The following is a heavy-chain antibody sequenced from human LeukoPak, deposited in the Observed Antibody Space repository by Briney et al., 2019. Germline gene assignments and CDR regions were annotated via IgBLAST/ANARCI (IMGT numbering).Heavy chain of an antibody. CDR3: ARGLGFGGIAAAGDNWFDP. CDR2: MNRNSGNT. Sequence: ASVRVSFKASGYTFTSYGISRVRQAPGQGLAWMGWMNRNSGNTGYAQKFQGRVTMTRNTSISTAYMELSSLRSEDTAVYYCARGLGFGGIAAAGDNWFDPWGQGTLVTGSS. J-gene: IGHJ5*02. V-gene: IGHV1-8*02. D-gene: IGHD6-13*01. CDR1: GYTFTSYG.